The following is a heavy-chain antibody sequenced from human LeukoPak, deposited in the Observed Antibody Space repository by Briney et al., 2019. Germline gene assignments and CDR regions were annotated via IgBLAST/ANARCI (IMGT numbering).Heavy chain of an antibody. V-gene: IGHV1-18*04. D-gene: IGHD2-2*01. J-gene: IGHJ5*02. Sequence: ASVKVSCKASGYTFTSYGISWVRQAPGQGLEWMGWISAYNGNTNYAQKLQGRVTMTTDTSTSTAYMELRSLRSEDTAVYYCARGVGYCSSTSCSRWGWFDPWGQGTLVTVSS. CDR1: GYTFTSYG. CDR3: ARGVGYCSSTSCSRWGWFDP. CDR2: ISAYNGNT.